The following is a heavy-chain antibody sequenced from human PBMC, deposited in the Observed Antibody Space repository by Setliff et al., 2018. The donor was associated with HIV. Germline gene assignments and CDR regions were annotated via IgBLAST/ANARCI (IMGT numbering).Heavy chain of an antibody. CDR3: ARGNPLRWNAFAFDV. CDR1: SGSISSHY. CDR2: LFYNGRS. D-gene: IGHD4-17*01. V-gene: IGHV4-59*11. J-gene: IGHJ3*01. Sequence: PSETLSLTCSVSSGSISSHYWSWIRQPPGKGLEWIGYLFYNGRSNYNPSLKSRATISLDTSNNRFSLKSRSVTTADTAVYYCARGNPLRWNAFAFDVWGQGTMVTVSS.